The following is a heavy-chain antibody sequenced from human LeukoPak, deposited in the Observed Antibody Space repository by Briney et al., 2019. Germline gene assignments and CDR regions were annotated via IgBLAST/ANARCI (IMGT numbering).Heavy chain of an antibody. V-gene: IGHV4-31*03. Sequence: SQTLSLTCTVSGGSISSGGYYWSWIRQHPGKGLEWIGYIYYSGSTYYNPSLKSRVTTSVDTSKNQFSLKLSSVTAADTAVYYCASGPRNWFDPWGQGTLVTVSS. CDR3: ASGPRNWFDP. CDR2: IYYSGST. J-gene: IGHJ5*02. CDR1: GGSISSGGYY.